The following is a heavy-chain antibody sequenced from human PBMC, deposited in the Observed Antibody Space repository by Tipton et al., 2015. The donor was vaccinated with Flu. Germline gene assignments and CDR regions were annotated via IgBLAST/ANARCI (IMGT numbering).Heavy chain of an antibody. D-gene: IGHD6-19*01. Sequence: TLSLTCTVSGYSISSGYYWGWIRQPPGKGLEWIGSIYHSGSTYYNPSLKSRVTISVDTSKNQFSLKLSSVTAADTAVYYCARDLGGHSSGGKGPFDYWGQGTLVTVSS. J-gene: IGHJ4*02. V-gene: IGHV4-38-2*02. CDR1: GYSISSGYY. CDR2: IYHSGST. CDR3: ARDLGGHSSGGKGPFDY.